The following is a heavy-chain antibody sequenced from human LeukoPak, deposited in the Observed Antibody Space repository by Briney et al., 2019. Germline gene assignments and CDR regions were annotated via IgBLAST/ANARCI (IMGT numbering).Heavy chain of an antibody. CDR3: ATQLADYGGFDY. V-gene: IGHV1-46*01. J-gene: IGHJ4*02. CDR1: GYTFTSYY. Sequence: ASVKVSCKASGYTFTSYYMHWVRQAPGQGLEWKGIINPSGGSTSYAQKFQGRVTMTRDTSTSTVYMELSSLRSEDTAVYYCATQLADYGGFDYWGQGTLVTVSS. D-gene: IGHD4-17*01. CDR2: INPSGGST.